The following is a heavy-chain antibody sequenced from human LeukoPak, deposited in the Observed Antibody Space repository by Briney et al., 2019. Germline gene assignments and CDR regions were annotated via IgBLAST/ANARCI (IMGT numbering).Heavy chain of an antibody. CDR3: ARDREDCSSTSCYDPAFDI. D-gene: IGHD2-2*01. J-gene: IGHJ3*02. CDR2: ISYDGSNK. CDR1: GFTFSSCA. Sequence: GRSLRLSCAASGFTFSSCAMHWVRQAPGKGLEWVAVISYDGSNKYYADSVKGRFTISRDNSKNTLYLQMNSLRAEDTAVYYCARDREDCSSTSCYDPAFDIWGQGTMVTVSS. V-gene: IGHV3-30*04.